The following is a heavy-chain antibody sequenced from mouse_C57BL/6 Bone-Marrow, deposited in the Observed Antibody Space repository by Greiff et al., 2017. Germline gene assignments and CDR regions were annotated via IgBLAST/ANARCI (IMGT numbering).Heavy chain of an antibody. J-gene: IGHJ2*01. V-gene: IGHV1-55*01. Sequence: QVQLQQPGAELVKPGASVKLSCKASGYTFTSYWITWVKQRPGQGLEWIGDIYPGSGSTNYNEKFKSKATLTVDTSSSTAYMQLSSLTSEDSAVYYCARSTTVVAKGYWGKGTTLTVAS. CDR2: IYPGSGST. CDR1: GYTFTSYW. D-gene: IGHD1-1*01. CDR3: ARSTTVVAKGY.